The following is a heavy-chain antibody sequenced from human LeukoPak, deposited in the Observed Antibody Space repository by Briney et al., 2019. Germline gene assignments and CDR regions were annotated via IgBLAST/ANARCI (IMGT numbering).Heavy chain of an antibody. Sequence: ASVKVSCKASGYTFTSYDINWVRQATGQGLEWMGWMNPNSGNTGYAQKFQGRVTMTRNTSISTACMELSSLRSEDTAVYYCARSDCSSTSCYFYYYYYGMDVWGQGTTVTVSS. D-gene: IGHD2-2*01. CDR1: GYTFTSYD. CDR3: ARSDCSSTSCYFYYYYYGMDV. V-gene: IGHV1-8*01. J-gene: IGHJ6*02. CDR2: MNPNSGNT.